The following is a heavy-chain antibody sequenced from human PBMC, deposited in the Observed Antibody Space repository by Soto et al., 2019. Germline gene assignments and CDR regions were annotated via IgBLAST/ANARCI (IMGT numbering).Heavy chain of an antibody. J-gene: IGHJ4*02. V-gene: IGHV3-30-3*01. Sequence: PGGSLRLSCAASGFTFSSYAMHWVRQAPGKGLEWVAVISYDGSNKYYADSVKGRFTISRDNSKNTLYLQMNSLRAEDTAVYYCARDRGSSSPYFDYWGQGTLVTVSS. D-gene: IGHD6-13*01. CDR1: GFTFSSYA. CDR2: ISYDGSNK. CDR3: ARDRGSSSPYFDY.